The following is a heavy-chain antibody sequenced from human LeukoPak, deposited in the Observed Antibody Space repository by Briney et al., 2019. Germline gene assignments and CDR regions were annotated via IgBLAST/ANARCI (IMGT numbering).Heavy chain of an antibody. CDR3: AKDGIDDILTGYEDYYYYGMDV. Sequence: GGSLRLSCAASGFTFSSYGMHWVRQAPVKGLEWVAVISYDGSNKYYADSVKGRFTISRDNSKNTLYLQMNSLRAEDTAVYYCAKDGIDDILTGYEDYYYYGMDVWGQGTTVTVSS. CDR1: GFTFSSYG. CDR2: ISYDGSNK. V-gene: IGHV3-30*18. J-gene: IGHJ6*02. D-gene: IGHD3-9*01.